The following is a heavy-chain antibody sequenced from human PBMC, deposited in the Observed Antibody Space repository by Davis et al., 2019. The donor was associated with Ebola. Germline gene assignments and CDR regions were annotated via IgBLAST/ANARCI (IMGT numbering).Heavy chain of an antibody. CDR2: IIPILGIA. CDR3: ARGIAARPRGRYFDY. J-gene: IGHJ4*02. V-gene: IGHV1-69*10. CDR1: GYTLTELS. D-gene: IGHD6-6*01. Sequence: SVKVSCKVSGYTLTELSMHWVRQAPGQGLEWMGGIIPILGIANYAQKFQGRVTITADESTSTAYMELSSLRSEDTAVYYCARGIAARPRGRYFDYWGQGTLVTVSS.